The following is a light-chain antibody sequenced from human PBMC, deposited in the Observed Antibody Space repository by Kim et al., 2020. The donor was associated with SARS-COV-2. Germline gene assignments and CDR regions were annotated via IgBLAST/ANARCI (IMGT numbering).Light chain of an antibody. J-gene: IGLJ1*01. CDR1: KLGDRF. Sequence: SVSPGQTASMTCSGDKLGDRFVACYQQKPGQSPVLVMYQDYKRPSGIPERFSGSNSGNTATLTISGTQAMDEADYYCQAWDSTFYVFGTGTKVTVL. CDR3: QAWDSTFYV. V-gene: IGLV3-1*01. CDR2: QDY.